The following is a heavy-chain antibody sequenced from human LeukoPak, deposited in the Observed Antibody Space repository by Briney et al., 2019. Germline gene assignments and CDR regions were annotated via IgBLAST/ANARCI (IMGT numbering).Heavy chain of an antibody. J-gene: IGHJ4*02. CDR1: GFTVSSNY. CDR2: IRYDGSNE. Sequence: GGSLRLSCAASGFTVSSNYMSWVRQAPGKGLEWVAFIRYDGSNEYYADSVKGRFTISRDNSKNTLYLQMNSLRAEDTAVYYCAKDRGYCSSTSCPPMGPVDYWGQGTLVTVSS. V-gene: IGHV3-30*02. D-gene: IGHD2-2*03. CDR3: AKDRGYCSSTSCPPMGPVDY.